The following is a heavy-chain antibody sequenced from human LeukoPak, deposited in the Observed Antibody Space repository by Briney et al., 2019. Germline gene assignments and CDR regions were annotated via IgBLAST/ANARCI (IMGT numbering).Heavy chain of an antibody. CDR3: ARHEGLGYCSGGSCYSYNWFDP. Sequence: GESLKISCKGSGYSFTSYWIGWGRQMPGKGLEGMGNIYPGDSDTRYSPSFQGQVTISADKSISTAYLQWSSLKASDTAMYYCARHEGLGYCSGGSCYSYNWFDPWGQGTLVTVSS. V-gene: IGHV5-51*01. J-gene: IGHJ5*02. CDR1: GYSFTSYW. CDR2: IYPGDSDT. D-gene: IGHD2-15*01.